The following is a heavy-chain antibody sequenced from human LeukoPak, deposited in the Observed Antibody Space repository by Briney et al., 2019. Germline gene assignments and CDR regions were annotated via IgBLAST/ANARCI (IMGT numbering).Heavy chain of an antibody. CDR3: AKDRLFIAVAGTSDY. J-gene: IGHJ4*02. CDR2: IGGNGGST. V-gene: IGHV3-23*01. Sequence: PGGSLRLSCAASGFTFSGYAMSWVRQAPGKGLEWVSGIGGNGGSTDYADSVKGRFTISRDSSKNTLYLQMNSLRAEDTAVYYCAKDRLFIAVAGTSDYWGQGTLVTVSS. D-gene: IGHD6-19*01. CDR1: GFTFSGYA.